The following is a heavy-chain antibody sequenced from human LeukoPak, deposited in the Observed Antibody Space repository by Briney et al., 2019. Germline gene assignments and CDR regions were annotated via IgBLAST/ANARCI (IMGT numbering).Heavy chain of an antibody. V-gene: IGHV4-39*07. Sequence: SETLSLTCTVSGGSISSSSYYWGWIRQPPGKGLEWIGSIYYSGSTYYNPSLKSRVTISVDTSKNQFSLKLSSVTAADTAVYYCARGSLVIAVAGNYYYYYMDVWGKGTTVTVSS. CDR2: IYYSGST. J-gene: IGHJ6*03. CDR3: ARGSLVIAVAGNYYYYYMDV. D-gene: IGHD6-19*01. CDR1: GGSISSSSYY.